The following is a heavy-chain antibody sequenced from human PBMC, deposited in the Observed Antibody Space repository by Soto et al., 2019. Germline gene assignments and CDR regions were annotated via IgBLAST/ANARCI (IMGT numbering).Heavy chain of an antibody. CDR2: IYYSGST. CDR1: GGSISSYY. Sequence: SETLSLTCTVSGGSISSYYWSWIRQPPGKGLEWIGYIYYSGSTNYNPSLKSRVTISVDTSKNQFSLKLSSVTAADTAVYYCASVGGTDDCWSGQDYYYYYMDVWGKGTTVTVSS. CDR3: ASVGGTDDCWSGQDYYYYYMDV. J-gene: IGHJ6*03. D-gene: IGHD3-3*01. V-gene: IGHV4-59*01.